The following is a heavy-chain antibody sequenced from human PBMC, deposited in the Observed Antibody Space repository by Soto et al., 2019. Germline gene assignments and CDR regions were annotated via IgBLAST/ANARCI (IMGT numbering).Heavy chain of an antibody. CDR1: GFTFSSYA. D-gene: IGHD3-9*01. V-gene: IGHV3-30-3*01. J-gene: IGHJ6*02. Sequence: GGSLRLSCSPSGFTFSSYAMHWVRQAPGKGLEWVAVISYDGSNKYYADSVKGRFTLSRDNSKNTLYLQMNSLRAEDTAVYYCARYLYYDTCPLSNYFYYGMYVCGQGTTVTLTS. CDR3: ARYLYYDTCPLSNYFYYGMYV. CDR2: ISYDGSNK.